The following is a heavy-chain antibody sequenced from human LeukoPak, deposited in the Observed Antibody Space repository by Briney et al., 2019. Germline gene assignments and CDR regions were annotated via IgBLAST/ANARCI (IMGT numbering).Heavy chain of an antibody. Sequence: ASVKVSCQTSGYAFTDSSIHWVRQAPGQGLEWMGWISAYNGNTNYAQKLQGRVTMTTDTSTNTAYMELRSLRSDDTAVYYCARRRDSGYTYVYDYWGQGTLVTVSS. D-gene: IGHD5-18*01. CDR1: GYAFTDSS. CDR3: ARRRDSGYTYVYDY. CDR2: ISAYNGNT. V-gene: IGHV1-18*04. J-gene: IGHJ4*02.